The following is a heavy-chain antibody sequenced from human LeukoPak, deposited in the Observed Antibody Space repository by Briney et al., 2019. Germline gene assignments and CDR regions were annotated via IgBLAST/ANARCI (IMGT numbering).Heavy chain of an antibody. V-gene: IGHV4-39*07. CDR3: AGPSGRYYYYYMDV. CDR1: GGSISSSSYY. J-gene: IGHJ6*03. Sequence: PSETLPLTCTVSGGSISSSSYYWGWIRQPPGKGLEWIGSIYYSGSTYYNPSLKSRVTISVDTSKNQFSLKLSSVTAADTAVYYCAGPSGRYYYYYMDVWGKGTTVTVSS. CDR2: IYYSGST.